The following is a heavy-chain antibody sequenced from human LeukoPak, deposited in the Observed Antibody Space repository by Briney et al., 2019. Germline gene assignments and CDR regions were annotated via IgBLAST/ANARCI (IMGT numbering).Heavy chain of an antibody. V-gene: IGHV3-23*01. CDR3: ASKGLLLWFGELLFPY. CDR1: GFPFSSYA. Sequence: GGSLRLSCAASGFPFSSYAMSWVRQAPGKGLEWVSAIIGSGGSTYYADSVKGRFTISRDNSKNTLYLQMNSLRAEDTAVYYCASKGLLLWFGELLFPYWGQGTLVTVSS. CDR2: IIGSGGST. D-gene: IGHD3-10*01. J-gene: IGHJ4*02.